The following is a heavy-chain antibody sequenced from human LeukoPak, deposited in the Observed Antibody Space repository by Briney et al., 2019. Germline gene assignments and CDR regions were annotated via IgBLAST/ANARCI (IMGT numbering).Heavy chain of an antibody. J-gene: IGHJ4*02. Sequence: SETLSLTCTVSGGSISSSSYYWGWIRQPPGKGLEWIGSIYYSGSTYYNPSLKSRVTTSVDTSKNQFSLKLSSVTAADTAVYYCARGAPKRWLQLLYYFDYWGQGTLVTVSS. CDR3: ARGAPKRWLQLLYYFDY. D-gene: IGHD5-24*01. CDR1: GGSISSSSYY. V-gene: IGHV4-39*07. CDR2: IYYSGST.